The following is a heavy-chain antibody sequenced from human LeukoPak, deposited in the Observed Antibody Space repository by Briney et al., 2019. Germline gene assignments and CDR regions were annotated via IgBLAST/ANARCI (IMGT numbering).Heavy chain of an antibody. CDR1: GYTFTSYA. V-gene: IGHV1-3*01. CDR3: ARDGDYGDYFQH. D-gene: IGHD4-17*01. Sequence: ASVKVSCKASGYTFTSYAMQWVRQAPGQRLEWMGWINADNGNTKYSQKFQGRVTITRDTSASTAYMELSSLRSEDTAVYYCARDGDYGDYFQHWGQGTLVTVSS. CDR2: INADNGNT. J-gene: IGHJ1*01.